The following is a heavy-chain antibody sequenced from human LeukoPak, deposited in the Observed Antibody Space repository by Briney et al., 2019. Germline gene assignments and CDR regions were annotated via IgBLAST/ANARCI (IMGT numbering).Heavy chain of an antibody. D-gene: IGHD6-19*01. CDR1: GYSFTSYW. J-gene: IGHJ4*02. CDR3: ARPPRVADPFYFDF. V-gene: IGHV5-51*01. CDR2: IYPGDSDT. Sequence: GESLKISCKGSGYSFTSYWIGWVRQMPGKGLEWMGIIYPGDSDTRYSPSFQGQVTISSDKSINTAYLHLSSLKASDTAIYYCARPPRVADPFYFDFWGQGTLVTVSS.